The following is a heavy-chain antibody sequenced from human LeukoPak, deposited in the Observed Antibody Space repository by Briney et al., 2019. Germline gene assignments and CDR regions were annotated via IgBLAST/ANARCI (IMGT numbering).Heavy chain of an antibody. Sequence: GGSLRLSCAASGFTFSSYSMNWVRQAPGKGLEWVSYISSSSTIYYADSVKGRFTISRDNAKNSLYLQMNSLRAEDTAVYYCARGRDRFLEWLCPAFDIWGQGTMVTVSS. CDR1: GFTFSSYS. D-gene: IGHD3-3*01. CDR3: ARGRDRFLEWLCPAFDI. CDR2: ISSSSTI. V-gene: IGHV3-48*01. J-gene: IGHJ3*02.